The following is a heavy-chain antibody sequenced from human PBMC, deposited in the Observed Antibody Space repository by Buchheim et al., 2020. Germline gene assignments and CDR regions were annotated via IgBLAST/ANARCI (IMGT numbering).Heavy chain of an antibody. D-gene: IGHD1-1*01. CDR3: TTSICDF. CDR2: ISTGSTYI. J-gene: IGHJ4*02. CDR1: GFTFRKYT. Sequence: EVQLVESGGGLVKPGGSLRLSCVTSGFTFRKYTMNWVRQAPGKGLEWVSSISTGSTYIYYTDSVKGRFTISRDNANNSLNLQMDSLRPADTAVYYCTTSICDFWGQGTL. V-gene: IGHV3-21*01.